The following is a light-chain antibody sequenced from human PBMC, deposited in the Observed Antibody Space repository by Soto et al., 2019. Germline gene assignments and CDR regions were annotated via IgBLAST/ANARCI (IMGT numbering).Light chain of an antibody. CDR1: QSVTSH. CDR2: GAS. CDR3: QQYSSWPLT. J-gene: IGKJ4*01. V-gene: IGKV3-15*01. Sequence: EKVMTQSPATLSVSPGERATLSCRASQSVTSHLAWYQQKPGQAPRLLIYGASTRATGIPARFSGSGSGTEYTLPISSRQPEDFSVYYCQQYSSWPLTFGGGTKVEIK.